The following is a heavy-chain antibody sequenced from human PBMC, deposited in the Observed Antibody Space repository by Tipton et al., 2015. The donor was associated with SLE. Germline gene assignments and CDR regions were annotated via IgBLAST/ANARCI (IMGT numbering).Heavy chain of an antibody. V-gene: IGHV1-69*06. D-gene: IGHD3-22*01. CDR2: IIPIFGTA. CDR3: ARTGRNYYDDSRSYSGCDF. Sequence: QLVQSGAEVKKPGSSVKVSCKASGGTFSSYAISWVRQAPGQGLEWMGGIIPIFGTANYAQKIQGRVTITADKSTRTAYMELSSLRSEDTAVYYCARTGRNYYDDSRSYSGCDFWAQGTLVTVSS. CDR1: GGTFSSYA. J-gene: IGHJ4*02.